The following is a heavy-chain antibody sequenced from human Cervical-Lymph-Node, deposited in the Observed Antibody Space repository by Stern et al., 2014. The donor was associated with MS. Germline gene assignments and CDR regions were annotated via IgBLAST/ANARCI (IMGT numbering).Heavy chain of an antibody. D-gene: IGHD6-13*01. Sequence: VPLVESGAEVKKPGASVKVSCKASGYTFTSYHMHWVRQAPGQGLEWMGIINPSGGTTIYAQKFQGRVTMTRDTSARTVYMELSSLRSEDTAVYYCARALAAALYAMDVWGQGTTVTVSS. J-gene: IGHJ6*02. CDR2: INPSGGTT. CDR3: ARALAAALYAMDV. CDR1: GYTFTSYH. V-gene: IGHV1-46*01.